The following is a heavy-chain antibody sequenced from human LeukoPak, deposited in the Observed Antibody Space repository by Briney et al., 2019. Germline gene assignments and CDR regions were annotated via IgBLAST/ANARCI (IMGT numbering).Heavy chain of an antibody. J-gene: IGHJ5*02. D-gene: IGHD6-13*01. CDR1: GYTLTELS. Sequence: ASVKVSCKVSGYTLTELSMHWVRQAPGKGLEWMGGFDPEDGETIYAQKFQGRVTMTEDTSTDTAYMELSSPRSEDTAVYYCAISGYYSSTFDPWGQGTLVTVSS. CDR2: FDPEDGET. CDR3: AISGYYSSTFDP. V-gene: IGHV1-24*01.